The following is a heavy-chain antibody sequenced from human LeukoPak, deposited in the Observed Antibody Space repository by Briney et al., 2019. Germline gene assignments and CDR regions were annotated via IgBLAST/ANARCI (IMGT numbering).Heavy chain of an antibody. V-gene: IGHV4-59*08. CDR1: GGSLSSYY. CDR3: ARGQLDSGSVGYFDY. D-gene: IGHD6-25*01. CDR2: IYYSGST. J-gene: IGHJ4*02. Sequence: PSETLSLTCTVSGGSLSSYYWSWIRQPRGKGLEWIGYIYYSGSTNYNPSLKSRVTISVDTSKNQFSLKLSSVTAADTAVYYCARGQLDSGSVGYFDYWGQGTLVTVSS.